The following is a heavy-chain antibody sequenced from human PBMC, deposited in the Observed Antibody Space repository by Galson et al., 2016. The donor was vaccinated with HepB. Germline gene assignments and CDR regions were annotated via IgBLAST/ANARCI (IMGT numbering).Heavy chain of an antibody. CDR3: ARALDISGWGPTFR. Sequence: SETLSLTCTVSGGSISSSTSYWGWIRQPPGKGLEWIANIYYTGTTYYNPSLNSRATISVDTSKNQFSLKLSSVTAADTAVYYCARALDISGWGPTFRWGQGTLVTVSS. CDR1: GGSISSSTSY. V-gene: IGHV4-39*01. D-gene: IGHD6-19*01. CDR2: IYYTGTT. J-gene: IGHJ4*02.